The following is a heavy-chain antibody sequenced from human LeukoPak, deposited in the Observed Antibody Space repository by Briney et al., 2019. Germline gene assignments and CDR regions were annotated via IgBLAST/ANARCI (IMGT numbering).Heavy chain of an antibody. J-gene: IGHJ5*02. CDR1: GFTFSSYS. Sequence: PGGSLRLSCAASGFTFSSYSMNWVRQPPGKGLEWIGEINHSGSTNYNPSLKSRVTISVDTSKNQFSLKLSSVTAADTAVYYCARGLVRGVIVLWFDPWGQGTLVTVSS. CDR2: INHSGST. CDR3: ARGLVRGVIVLWFDP. D-gene: IGHD3-10*01. V-gene: IGHV4-34*01.